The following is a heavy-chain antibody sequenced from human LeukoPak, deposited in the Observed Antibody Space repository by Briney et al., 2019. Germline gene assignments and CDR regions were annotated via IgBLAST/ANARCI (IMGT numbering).Heavy chain of an antibody. J-gene: IGHJ4*02. Sequence: GGSLRLSCAASGFTFSSYSMNWVRQAPGKGLEWVSSISSSSSYIYYADSVKGRFTISRDNAKNSLYLQMNSLRAEDTAVYYCARAHITIFGVARYHFDYWGQGTLVTVSS. CDR1: GFTFSSYS. CDR3: ARAHITIFGVARYHFDY. V-gene: IGHV3-21*01. D-gene: IGHD3-3*01. CDR2: ISSSSSYI.